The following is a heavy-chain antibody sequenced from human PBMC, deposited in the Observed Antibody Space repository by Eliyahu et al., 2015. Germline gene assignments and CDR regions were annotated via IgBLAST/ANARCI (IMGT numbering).Heavy chain of an antibody. D-gene: IGHD3/OR15-3a*01. J-gene: IGHJ6*03. CDR1: GFSFSSYW. CDR2: IKQDGSEK. Sequence: EVQLVASGGGLVQPGGSLRLSCAASGFSFSSYWMSWVRQAPGKGLEWVASIKQDGSEKNYVDSVKGRFTISRDYAENSLYLQMNSLRAEDTALYYCTRDAKGNDFWTDSAYHYMDVWGKGTTVTVSS. CDR3: TRDAKGNDFWTDSAYHYMDV. V-gene: IGHV3-7*03.